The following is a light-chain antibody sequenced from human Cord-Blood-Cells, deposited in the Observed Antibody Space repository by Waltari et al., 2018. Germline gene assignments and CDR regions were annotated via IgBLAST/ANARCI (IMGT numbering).Light chain of an antibody. Sequence: QSALTQPPSASGSPGQSVTISCTGTSSDVGGYNFFSWYQQHPGKAPKRMIYGVSKRPSGVPDLFSGSKSGNTASLTVSGLQAEDEADYYCSSYAGSNNLVFGGGTKLTVL. CDR2: GVS. J-gene: IGLJ3*02. CDR1: SSDVGGYNF. CDR3: SSYAGSNNLV. V-gene: IGLV2-8*01.